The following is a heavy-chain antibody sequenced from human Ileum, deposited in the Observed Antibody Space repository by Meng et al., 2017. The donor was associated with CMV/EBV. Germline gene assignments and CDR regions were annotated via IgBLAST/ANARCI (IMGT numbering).Heavy chain of an antibody. D-gene: IGHD1-26*01. CDR3: ARLQWAAFDF. J-gene: IGHJ4*02. CDR2: ISGTGKAI. V-gene: IGHV3-48*03. CDR1: GFDFNSDE. Sequence: GESLKISCAVSGFDFNSDEMNWVRQAPGKGLEWVSYISGTGKAIYYADSVRGRFTISRDNAKNSLHLQMSDLRVEDTAVYFCARLQWAAFDFLGQGTLVTVSS.